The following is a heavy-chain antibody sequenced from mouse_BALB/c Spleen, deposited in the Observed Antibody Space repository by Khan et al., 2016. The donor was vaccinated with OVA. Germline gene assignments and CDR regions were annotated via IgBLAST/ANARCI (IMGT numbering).Heavy chain of an antibody. CDR3: ARSSTEYYTMEY. J-gene: IGHJ4*01. CDR2: IYPYNDAT. CDR1: GYTFTDYV. Sequence: VQLQQSGPELVKPGASVKMSCKASGYTFTDYVMHWVKQKPGQGLEWIGYIYPYNDATESADSFKGQATLTLDKTSSTLYMDLSSLTSEDASVYYCARSSTEYYTMEYWGQGTSVTVSS. D-gene: IGHD2-10*02. V-gene: IGHV1S136*01.